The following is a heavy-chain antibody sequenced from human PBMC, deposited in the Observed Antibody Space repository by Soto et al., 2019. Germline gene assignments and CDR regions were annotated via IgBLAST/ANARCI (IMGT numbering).Heavy chain of an antibody. D-gene: IGHD6-13*01. V-gene: IGHV4-4*07. CDR1: DGSISSYY. CDR2: IYTSGST. CDR3: ARENYAAAASTYRGHYYGMDV. Sequence: SETLSLTCNVSDGSISSYYWNWIRQPAGKGLEWIGRIYTSGSTNYNPSLKSRVTMSVDTSKNQFSLKLSSVTAADTAVYYCARENYAAAASTYRGHYYGMDVWGQGTTVTVSS. J-gene: IGHJ6*02.